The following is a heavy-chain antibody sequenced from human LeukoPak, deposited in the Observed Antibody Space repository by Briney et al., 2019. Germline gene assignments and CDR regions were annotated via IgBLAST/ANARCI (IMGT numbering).Heavy chain of an antibody. V-gene: IGHV3-23*01. CDR3: AGITGTTGDYYYYYMDV. CDR2: ISGSGGST. CDR1: GFTFSSYA. Sequence: GGSLRLSCAASGFTFSSYAMSWVRQAPGKGLEWVSAISGSGGSTYYADSVKGRFTISRDNSKNTLYLQMNSLRAEDTAVYYCAGITGTTGDYYYYYMDVWGKGNTVTVSS. J-gene: IGHJ6*03. D-gene: IGHD1-7*01.